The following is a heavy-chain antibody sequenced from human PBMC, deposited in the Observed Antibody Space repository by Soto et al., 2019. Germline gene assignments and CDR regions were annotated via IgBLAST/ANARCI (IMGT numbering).Heavy chain of an antibody. Sequence: QVQLVQSGAEVKKPGSSVKVSCKASGGTFRSYSISWVRQAPGQGLEWMGGIIPIFDITNYAQKCRGRVTIPADESTSPAYMELSSLGSDDTAVYYCARPDEGGYSSNHHYYYALDVWGQGTTVTV. V-gene: IGHV1-69*01. CDR3: ARPDEGGYSSNHHYYYALDV. D-gene: IGHD3-22*01. J-gene: IGHJ6*02. CDR1: GGTFRSYS. CDR2: IIPIFDIT.